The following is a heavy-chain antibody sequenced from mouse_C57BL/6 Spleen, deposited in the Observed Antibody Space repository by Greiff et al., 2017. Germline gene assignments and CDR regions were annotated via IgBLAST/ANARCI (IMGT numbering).Heavy chain of an antibody. J-gene: IGHJ2*01. CDR1: GYTFTSYW. V-gene: IGHV1-50*01. Sequence: VQLQQPGAELVKPGASVKLSCKASGYTFTSYWMQWVKQRPGQGLEWIGEIDPSDSYTNYNQKFKGKATLTVDTSSSTAYMQLSSLTSEDSAVYYCARSVTTVDPIDYWGQGTTLTVSS. CDR3: ARSVTTVDPIDY. D-gene: IGHD1-1*01. CDR2: IDPSDSYT.